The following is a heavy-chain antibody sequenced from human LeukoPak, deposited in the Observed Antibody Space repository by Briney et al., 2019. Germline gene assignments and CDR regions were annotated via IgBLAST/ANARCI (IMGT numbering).Heavy chain of an antibody. J-gene: IGHJ6*03. CDR3: ARAHSSGWYALFYYYMDV. V-gene: IGHV3-21*01. Sequence: GGSLRLSCAASGFTFSSYSMNWVRPAPGKGLEWVSSISTSSNYRYYADSVKGRFTISRDNAKNSLYLQMNSLRAEDTAVYYCARAHSSGWYALFYYYMDVWGKGTTVTVSS. CDR2: ISTSSNYR. D-gene: IGHD6-19*01. CDR1: GFTFSSYS.